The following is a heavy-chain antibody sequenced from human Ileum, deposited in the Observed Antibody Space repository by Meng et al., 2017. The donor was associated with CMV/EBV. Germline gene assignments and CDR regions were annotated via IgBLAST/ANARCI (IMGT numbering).Heavy chain of an antibody. Sequence: SETLSLTCTVSGGSISSYYWSWIRQPPGKGLEWIGYIYYSGSTNYNPSLKNRVTISVDTSKNQFSLKLSSVTAADTAVYYCAREIRPDSSGSSWERNYYYYGMDVWGQGTTVTVSS. CDR3: AREIRPDSSGSSWERNYYYYGMDV. CDR2: IYYSGST. CDR1: GGSISSYY. J-gene: IGHJ6*02. V-gene: IGHV4-59*01. D-gene: IGHD1-26*01.